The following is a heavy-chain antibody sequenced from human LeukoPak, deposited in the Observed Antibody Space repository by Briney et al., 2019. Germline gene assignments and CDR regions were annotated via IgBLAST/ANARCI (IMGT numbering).Heavy chain of an antibody. CDR3: ARAGRFDSWSGYPFDY. CDR1: GGSISSGGYY. CDR2: IYYSGST. Sequence: KASQTLSLTCTVSGGSISSGGYYWSWIRQHPGKGLEWIGYIYYSGSTYYNPSLKSRVTISVDTSKNQFSLKLNSVTAADTAVYYCARAGRFDSWSGYPFDYWGQGTLVTVSS. J-gene: IGHJ4*02. V-gene: IGHV4-30-4*08. D-gene: IGHD3-3*01.